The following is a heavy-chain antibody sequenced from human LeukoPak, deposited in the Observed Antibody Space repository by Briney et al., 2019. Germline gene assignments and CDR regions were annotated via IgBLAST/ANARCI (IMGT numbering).Heavy chain of an antibody. D-gene: IGHD2-15*01. CDR1: GGSFSGYY. CDR3: AKYRYCSGGRWSPVAFDI. J-gene: IGHJ3*02. V-gene: IGHV4-34*01. Sequence: SETLSLTCAVYGGSFSGYYWSCIRQPPGKGVEGIGEINHRGSTNYNPYLKSLVTISVDTSKNQFSLKLSYVTAADTAVYYCAKYRYCSGGRWSPVAFDIWGQGTMVTVSS. CDR2: INHRGST.